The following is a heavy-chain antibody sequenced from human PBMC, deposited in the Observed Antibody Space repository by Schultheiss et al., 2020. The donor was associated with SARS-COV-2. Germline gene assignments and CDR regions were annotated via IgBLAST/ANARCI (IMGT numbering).Heavy chain of an antibody. D-gene: IGHD3-22*01. CDR3: ARDVSHYYDGSGYYYYFDS. Sequence: GGSLRLSCVASGFSLNRYSMNWVRQAPGKGLEWVSSITSSNSHIYYADSLKGRFTISRDNAKNSLFLQMNSLRAEDTAVYYCARDVSHYYDGSGYYYYFDSWGQGTPVTVSS. V-gene: IGHV3-21*01. CDR1: GFSLNRYS. J-gene: IGHJ4*02. CDR2: ITSSNSHI.